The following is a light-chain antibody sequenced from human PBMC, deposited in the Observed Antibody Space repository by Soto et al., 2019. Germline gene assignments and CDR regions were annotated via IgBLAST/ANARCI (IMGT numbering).Light chain of an antibody. J-gene: IGLJ1*01. CDR1: SSDVGGYNY. V-gene: IGLV2-14*01. CDR3: SSYTSSSTLV. Sequence: QSALTQPASVSGSPGQSITISCTGTSSDVGGYNYVSWYPHHPGKAPNLMIYEVINRPSGVSNRFSGSKSGNTASLTISGIQAEDEADYYGSSYTSSSTLVFGTGTKLPV. CDR2: EVI.